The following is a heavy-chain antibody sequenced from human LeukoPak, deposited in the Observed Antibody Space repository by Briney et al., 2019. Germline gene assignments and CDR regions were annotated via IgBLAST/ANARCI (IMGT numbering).Heavy chain of an antibody. CDR1: GGSFSGYY. CDR2: INHSGST. Sequence: SETLSLTCAVYGGSFSGYYWSWIRQPPGKGLEWLGEINHSGSTNYNPSLKSRVTISVDTSKNQSSLKLSSVTAADTAVYYCARRKPITMVRGNNWFDPWGQGTLVTVSS. J-gene: IGHJ5*02. V-gene: IGHV4-34*01. CDR3: ARRKPITMVRGNNWFDP. D-gene: IGHD3-10*01.